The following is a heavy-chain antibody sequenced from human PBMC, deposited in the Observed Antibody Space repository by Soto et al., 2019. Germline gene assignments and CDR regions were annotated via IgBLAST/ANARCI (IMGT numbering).Heavy chain of an antibody. Sequence: PGGSLRLSCAASGFTFSSYWMHWVRQDPGRGLVWVSRINSDGSSTSYAASVKGRFTISRDNAKNTLYLKMNSLRAEDTAVYYCARSGPVKPFDYSGQGTLVTVYS. CDR1: GFTFSSYW. D-gene: IGHD5-12*01. CDR2: INSDGSST. J-gene: IGHJ4*02. V-gene: IGHV3-74*01. CDR3: ARSGPVKPFDY.